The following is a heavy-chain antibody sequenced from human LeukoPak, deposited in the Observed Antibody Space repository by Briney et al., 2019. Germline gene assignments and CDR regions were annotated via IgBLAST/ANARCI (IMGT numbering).Heavy chain of an antibody. Sequence: ASVKVSCKASGYTFTGYYMHWVRQAPGQGLEWMGWINPNSGGTNYAQKFQGRVTMTRDTSISTAYMELSRLRSDDTAVYYCARSLLLMVYAIREDWFDPWGQGTLVTVSS. D-gene: IGHD2-8*01. CDR2: INPNSGGT. V-gene: IGHV1-2*02. J-gene: IGHJ5*02. CDR1: GYTFTGYY. CDR3: ARSLLLMVYAIREDWFDP.